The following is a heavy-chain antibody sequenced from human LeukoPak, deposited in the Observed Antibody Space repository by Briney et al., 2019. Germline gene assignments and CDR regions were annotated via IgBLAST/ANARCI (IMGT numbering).Heavy chain of an antibody. CDR2: ISAYNSNT. CDR3: ARGHPRCYSSY. Sequence: ASVKVSCNCSGYTFTICGVSWIRQRPGQGLEWMGGISAYNSNTSNAQKIQGRVTITTATSTTTAYMELKSMRYEDTAVYYGARGHPRCYSSYWGKGTLVTVSS. J-gene: IGHJ4*02. V-gene: IGHV1-18*04. CDR1: GYTFTICG. D-gene: IGHD5-18*01.